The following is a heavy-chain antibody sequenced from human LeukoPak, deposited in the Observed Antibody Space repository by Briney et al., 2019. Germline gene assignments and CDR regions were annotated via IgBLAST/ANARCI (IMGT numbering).Heavy chain of an antibody. D-gene: IGHD6-13*01. J-gene: IGHJ4*02. CDR3: AKGFSATAAAGYYFDH. V-gene: IGHV3-23*01. CDR1: GFTFSSYA. Sequence: GGSLRLSCAASGFTFSSYAMSWVRQAPGKGLEWVSAISGSGGSTYYADSVKGRFTISRDNSKNTLYLQMNSLRAEDTAVYYCAKGFSATAAAGYYFDHWGQGTLVTVSS. CDR2: ISGSGGST.